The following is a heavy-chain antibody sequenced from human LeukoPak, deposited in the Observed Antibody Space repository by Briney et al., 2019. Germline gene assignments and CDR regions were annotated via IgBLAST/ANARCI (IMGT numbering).Heavy chain of an antibody. D-gene: IGHD3-3*01. J-gene: IGHJ4*02. CDR3: ATLLKVDFRSGYNPNFHY. CDR2: LDPEDGET. CDR1: GYTLTELC. V-gene: IGHV1-24*01. Sequence: ASVKVSCKVSGYTLTELCMYWVRQAPGKGLEWMGGLDPEDGETTYAQRFQGRVTMTEDTSTDTAYMELSSLRSEDTAVYYCATLLKVDFRSGYNPNFHYWGQGTLVAVSS.